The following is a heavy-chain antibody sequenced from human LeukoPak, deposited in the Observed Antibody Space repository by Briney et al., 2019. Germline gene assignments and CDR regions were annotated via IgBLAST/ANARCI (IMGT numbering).Heavy chain of an antibody. CDR1: GYTFTGYY. V-gene: IGHV1-2*02. J-gene: IGHJ4*02. Sequence: GASVKVSCKASGYTFTGYYMHWVRQAPGQGLEWMGWINPNSGGTNYAQKFQGRVTMTRDTSISTAYMELSRLRSDDTAVYYCASTMVVAATEFDYWGQGTLVTVSS. D-gene: IGHD2-15*01. CDR3: ASTMVVAATEFDY. CDR2: INPNSGGT.